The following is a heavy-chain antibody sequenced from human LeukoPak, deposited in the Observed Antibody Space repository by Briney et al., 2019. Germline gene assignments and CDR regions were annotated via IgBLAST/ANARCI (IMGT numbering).Heavy chain of an antibody. J-gene: IGHJ4*02. CDR3: ARDRGDITPTTVFDY. D-gene: IGHD2-15*01. V-gene: IGHV4-59*01. CDR1: GGSIGSYY. Sequence: SETLSLTCTVTGGSIGSYYWSWIRRPPGKGLEWLGYVYYSGSTNYNPSLKSRVTISVDTSKNQLSLKLTSVTAAETAVYYCARDRGDITPTTVFDYWGQGTLVTVSS. CDR2: VYYSGST.